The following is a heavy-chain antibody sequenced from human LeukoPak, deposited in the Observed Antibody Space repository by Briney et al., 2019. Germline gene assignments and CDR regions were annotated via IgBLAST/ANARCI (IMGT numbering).Heavy chain of an antibody. CDR3: ARTGSGRTNYYYYMDV. V-gene: IGHV4-38-2*02. J-gene: IGHJ6*03. D-gene: IGHD6-19*01. CDR1: GYSISSGYC. Sequence: SETLSLTCTVSGYSISSGYCWGWIRQPPGKGLEWIGTIYHDGRTYFNPSLKSRVTISLDTSKNQFSLKLSSVTAADTAVYYCARTGSGRTNYYYYMDVWGKGTTVTISS. CDR2: IYHDGRT.